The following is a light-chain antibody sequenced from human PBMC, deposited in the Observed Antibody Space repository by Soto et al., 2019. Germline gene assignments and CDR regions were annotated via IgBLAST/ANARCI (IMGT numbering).Light chain of an antibody. CDR3: QQYNSYSPVT. CDR2: AAS. J-gene: IGKJ1*01. CDR1: QVISTS. Sequence: DIQLTQSPSFLSPSIGESVTITCRASQVISTSLAWYQVKPGKAPKLLIYAASTLESGVPSRFSGSGSGTEFTLTISSLQPDDFATYYCQQYNSYSPVTFGQGTKVDIK. V-gene: IGKV1-9*01.